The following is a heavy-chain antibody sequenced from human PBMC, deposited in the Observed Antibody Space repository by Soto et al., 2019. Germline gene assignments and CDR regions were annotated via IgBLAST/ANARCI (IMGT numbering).Heavy chain of an antibody. J-gene: IGHJ6*02. CDR3: ARDAIDDSSGSLAMDV. CDR1: GGTFSSYA. CDR2: IIPIFGTA. D-gene: IGHD3-22*01. Sequence: QVQLVQSGAEVKKPGSSVKVSCKASGGTFSSYAISWVRQAPGQGLEWMGGIIPIFGTANYAQKFQGRVTTTADESTRTAYMAVSRLRAMDPAVYYCARDAIDDSSGSLAMDVLGQEPTDTVSS. V-gene: IGHV1-69*01.